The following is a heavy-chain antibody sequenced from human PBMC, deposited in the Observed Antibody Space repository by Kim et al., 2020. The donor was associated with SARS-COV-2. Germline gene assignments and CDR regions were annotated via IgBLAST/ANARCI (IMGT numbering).Heavy chain of an antibody. Sequence: SETLSLTCTVSGGSISSSSYYWGWIRQPPGKGLEWIGSIYYSGSTYYNPSLKSRVTISVDTSKNQFSLKLSSVTAADTAVYYCARDDTAAAVPYGMDVWGQGTTVTVSS. CDR2: IYYSGST. D-gene: IGHD6-13*01. V-gene: IGHV4-39*07. J-gene: IGHJ6*02. CDR3: ARDDTAAAVPYGMDV. CDR1: GGSISSSSYY.